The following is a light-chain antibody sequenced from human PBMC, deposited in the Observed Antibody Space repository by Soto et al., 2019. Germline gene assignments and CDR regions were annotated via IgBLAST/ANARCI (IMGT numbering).Light chain of an antibody. J-gene: IGKJ1*01. CDR1: QSVSSN. Sequence: EILMTQSPASLSVSPGESATLSCRASQSVSSNLAWFQHKPGQAPRLLIYGASIRATGIPARFSGSGSGTEFTLTISSLQSVDFAGYFCQQYNNWPPWTFGQGTNVAIK. CDR2: GAS. CDR3: QQYNNWPPWT. V-gene: IGKV3-15*01.